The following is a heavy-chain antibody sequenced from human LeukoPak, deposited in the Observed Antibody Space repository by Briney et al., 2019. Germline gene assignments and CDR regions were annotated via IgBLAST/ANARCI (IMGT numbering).Heavy chain of an antibody. D-gene: IGHD2/OR15-2a*01. CDR1: GGTFSSSA. CDR2: INPILGIA. CDR3: ARAQEWLHYYYFDY. J-gene: IGHJ4*02. V-gene: IGHV1-69*04. Sequence: GSPVKVSCTASGGTFSSSAIIWVRQAAGQGREWMGRINPILGIANYAQKFKGRVTITADKSTSTAYIELISLRSEDTAVYYCARAQEWLHYYYFDYWGQGTLVTVSS.